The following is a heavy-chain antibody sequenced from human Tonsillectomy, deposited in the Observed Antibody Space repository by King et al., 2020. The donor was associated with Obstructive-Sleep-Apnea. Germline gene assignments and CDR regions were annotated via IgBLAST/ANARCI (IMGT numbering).Heavy chain of an antibody. D-gene: IGHD6-13*01. CDR1: GFTFSSYG. CDR3: AKAECQQQYYYYGMDV. J-gene: IGHJ6*02. V-gene: IGHV3-30*18. Sequence: HVQLVESGGGVVQPGRSLRLSCAASGFTFSSYGMHWVRQAPGKGLEWVAVISYDGSNKYYADSVKGRFTISRDNSKNTLSLQMNSLRAEDTAVYYCAKAECQQQYYYYGMDVWGQGTTVTVSS. CDR2: ISYDGSNK.